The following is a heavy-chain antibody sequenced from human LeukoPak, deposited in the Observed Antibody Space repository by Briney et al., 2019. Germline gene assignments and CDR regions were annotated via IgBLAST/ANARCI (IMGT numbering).Heavy chain of an antibody. CDR2: ISSSSSYI. CDR3: ARDVPYSSSSEFNWFDP. V-gene: IGHV3-21*01. CDR1: GFTFSSYS. Sequence: PGGSLRLSCAASGFTFSSYSMNWVRQAPGKGLEWVSSISSSSSYIYYADSVKGRFTISRDNAKNSLYLQMNSLRAEDTAVYYCARDVPYSSSSEFNWFDPWGQGTLVTVSS. J-gene: IGHJ5*02. D-gene: IGHD6-6*01.